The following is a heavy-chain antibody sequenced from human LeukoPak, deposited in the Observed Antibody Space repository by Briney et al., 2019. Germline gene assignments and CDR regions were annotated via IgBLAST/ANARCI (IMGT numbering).Heavy chain of an antibody. D-gene: IGHD6-6*01. V-gene: IGHV1-69*04. J-gene: IGHJ4*02. CDR2: IIPILGIA. Sequence: ASVKVSCKASGGTFSSYAISWVRQAPGQGLEWMGRIIPILGIANYAQKFQGRVTITADKSTSTAYMELSSLRSEDTAVYYCSSTSIAARTFDYWGQGTLVTVSS. CDR3: SSTSIAARTFDY. CDR1: GGTFSSYA.